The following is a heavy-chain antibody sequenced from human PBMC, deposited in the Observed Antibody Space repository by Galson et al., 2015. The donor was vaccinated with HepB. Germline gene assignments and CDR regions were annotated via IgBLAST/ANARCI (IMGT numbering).Heavy chain of an antibody. CDR3: ASHPDYGDY. CDR2: IHSDGTT. Sequence: ETLSLTRTVSGVSIGTYYWSWFRQSPGKRLEWIGYIHSDGTTTYSPSLKSRITISIDTSKRQLSLTVRSGTAADTAVYSCASHPDYGDYWGQGTLVTVSS. V-gene: IGHV4-59*08. J-gene: IGHJ4*01. CDR1: GVSIGTYY.